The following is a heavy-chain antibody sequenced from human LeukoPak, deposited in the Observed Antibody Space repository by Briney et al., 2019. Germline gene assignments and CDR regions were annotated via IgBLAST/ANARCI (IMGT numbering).Heavy chain of an antibody. D-gene: IGHD3-22*01. CDR1: GFTFSSYW. V-gene: IGHV3-74*01. Sequence: PGGSLRLSCAASGFTFSSYWMHWVRQAPGKGLVWVSRINSDGSSTSYADSVKGRFTISRDNAKNTLYLQMNSLRAEDTAVYYCARPDRYYYDSSGLDYWGQGTLVTVSS. CDR3: ARPDRYYYDSSGLDY. J-gene: IGHJ4*02. CDR2: INSDGSST.